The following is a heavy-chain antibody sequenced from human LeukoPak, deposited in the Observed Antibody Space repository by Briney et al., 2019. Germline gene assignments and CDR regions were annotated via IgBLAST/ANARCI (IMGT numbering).Heavy chain of an antibody. J-gene: IGHJ5*02. D-gene: IGHD3-22*01. CDR3: AKPTYYYDSSGYYGTFDP. Sequence: GGSLRLSCAASGFTFSSYGMHWVRQAPGKGLERVAFIRYDGSNKYYADSVKGRFTISRDNSKNTLYLQMNSLRAEDTAVYYCAKPTYYYDSSGYYGTFDPWGQGTLVTVSS. CDR2: IRYDGSNK. CDR1: GFTFSSYG. V-gene: IGHV3-30*02.